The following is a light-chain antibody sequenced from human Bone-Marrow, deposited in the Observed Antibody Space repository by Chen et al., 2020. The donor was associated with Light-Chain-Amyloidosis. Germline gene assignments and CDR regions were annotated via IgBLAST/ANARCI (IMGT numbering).Light chain of an antibody. V-gene: IGLV3-25*03. CDR3: QSADSSGTYEVI. J-gene: IGLJ2*01. CDR1: DLPTKY. CDR2: RDT. Sequence: SYELTQPPSVSVSPGQTARITCYGDDLPTKYAYWYQQKPGQAPVLVIHRDTERPSGISERFSGSSSGTTATFTISGVQAEDEADYHCQSADSSGTYEVIFGGGTKLTVL.